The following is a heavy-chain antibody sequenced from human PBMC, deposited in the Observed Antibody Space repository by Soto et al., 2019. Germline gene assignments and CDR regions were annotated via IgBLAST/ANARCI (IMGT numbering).Heavy chain of an antibody. CDR3: ASDPSPGPFDI. J-gene: IGHJ3*02. CDR2: ISGSGGST. CDR1: GFTFSSYA. V-gene: IGHV3-23*01. Sequence: GESLKISCAASGFTFSSYAMSWVRQAPGKGLEWVSAISGSGGSTYYADSVKGRFTISRDNSKNTLYLQMNSLRAEDTAVYYCASDPSPGPFDIWGQGTMVTVSS.